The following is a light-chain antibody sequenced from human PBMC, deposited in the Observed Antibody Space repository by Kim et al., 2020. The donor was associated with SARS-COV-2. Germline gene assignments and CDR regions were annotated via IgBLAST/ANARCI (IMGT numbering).Light chain of an antibody. V-gene: IGLV1-47*01. J-gene: IGLJ2*01. Sequence: GQVITISCSGSSSNIGSDYAYWYQQLPGTAPKVLIYRSNQRPSGVPDRFSGSKSDTSASLAISGLRSEDEGDYYCASWDDSLSGLVFGGGTKLTVL. CDR2: RSN. CDR1: SSNIGSDY. CDR3: ASWDDSLSGLV.